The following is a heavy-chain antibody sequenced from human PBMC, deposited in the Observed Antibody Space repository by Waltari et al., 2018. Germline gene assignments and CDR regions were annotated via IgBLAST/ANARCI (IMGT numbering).Heavy chain of an antibody. J-gene: IGHJ5*02. Sequence: EVQLVESGGGLVQPGRSLRLSCAASGFTFADYAMHWVRQAPGKGLEWVSGISWNSGSIGYADSVKGRFTISRDNAKNSLYLQMNSLRAEDTALYYCAKDLHGGNAQLGWFDPWGQGTLVTVSS. CDR1: GFTFADYA. D-gene: IGHD2-15*01. CDR3: AKDLHGGNAQLGWFDP. V-gene: IGHV3-9*01. CDR2: ISWNSGSI.